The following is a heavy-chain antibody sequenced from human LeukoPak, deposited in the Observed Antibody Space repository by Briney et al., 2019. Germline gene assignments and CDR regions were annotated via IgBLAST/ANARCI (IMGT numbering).Heavy chain of an antibody. V-gene: IGHV1-2*02. CDR2: INRNSGGT. CDR1: GYTFTGYY. J-gene: IGHJ5*02. D-gene: IGHD2-2*01. Sequence: ASVRVSCKASGYTFTGYYMHWVRQAPGQGLEWVGWINRNSGGTNYAQKFQGRVTMTRHESLSTAHMEQSRLSSDATAVYYCARGPVVVPACVLGFWFDP. CDR3: ARGPVVVPACVLGFWFDP.